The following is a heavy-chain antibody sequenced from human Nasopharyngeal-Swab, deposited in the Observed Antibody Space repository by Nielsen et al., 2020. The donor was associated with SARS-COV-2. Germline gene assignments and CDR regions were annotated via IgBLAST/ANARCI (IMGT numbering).Heavy chain of an antibody. Sequence: GESLKISCKGSGYSFTSYWIGWVRQMPGKGLEWMGIIYPGDSDTRYSPSFQGRVTISADKSISTAYLQWSSLKASDTAMYYCATAEGLSTVTTGIAFDIWGQGTMVTVSS. D-gene: IGHD4-17*01. CDR2: IYPGDSDT. J-gene: IGHJ3*02. CDR1: GYSFTSYW. V-gene: IGHV5-51*01. CDR3: ATAEGLSTVTTGIAFDI.